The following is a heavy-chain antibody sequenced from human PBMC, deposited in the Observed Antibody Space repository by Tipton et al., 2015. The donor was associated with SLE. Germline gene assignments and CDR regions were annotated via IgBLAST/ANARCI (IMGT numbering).Heavy chain of an antibody. CDR3: ASNSGTYYYYYYMDV. CDR2: IYYSGST. D-gene: IGHD1-26*01. V-gene: IGHV4-59*01. J-gene: IGHJ6*03. Sequence: TLSLTCTVSGDSISSYYWSWIRQPPGKGLEWIGYIYYSGSTNYNPSLKSRVTISVDTSKNQFSLKLSSVTAADTAIYYCASNSGTYYYYYYMDVWGKGTTVTVSS. CDR1: GDSISSYY.